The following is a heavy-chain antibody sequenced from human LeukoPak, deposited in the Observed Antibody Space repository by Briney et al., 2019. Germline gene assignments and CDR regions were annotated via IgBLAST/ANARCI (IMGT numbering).Heavy chain of an antibody. CDR2: IYSGGNT. D-gene: IGHD4-17*01. CDR3: ARRAGEYSHPYDY. J-gene: IGHJ4*02. Sequence: GGSLRLSCTVSGFTVSSNSMSWVCQAPGKGLEWVSFIYSGGNTHYSDSVKGRFTISRDNSKNTLYLQMNSLRADDTAVYHCARRAGEYSHPYDYWGQGTLVTVSS. V-gene: IGHV3-53*01. CDR1: GFTVSSNS.